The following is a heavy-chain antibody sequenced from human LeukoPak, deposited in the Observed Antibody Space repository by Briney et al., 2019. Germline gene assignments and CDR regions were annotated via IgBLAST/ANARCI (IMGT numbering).Heavy chain of an antibody. CDR3: ARDVPGTTPFDY. J-gene: IGHJ4*02. CDR2: ISAKNGDT. D-gene: IGHD1-7*01. Sequence: APVKDSWSASRYIYSNSGISCVRQAPGQELEWMGWISAKNGDTNYIQKFRGRVTMTTDTSTSTAYMELWSLRSDDTAVYYCARDVPGTTPFDYWGQGTLVTVSS. CDR1: RYIYSNSG. V-gene: IGHV1-18*01.